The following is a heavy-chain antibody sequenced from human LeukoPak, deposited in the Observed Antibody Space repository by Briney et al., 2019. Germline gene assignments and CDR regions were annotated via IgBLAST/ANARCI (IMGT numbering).Heavy chain of an antibody. Sequence: GGSLRLSCAASGFTFSRYWMHWLRQAPGKGLVWVSRISTDGSSTSYADSVKGRFTISRDNGKNTLYLQMNSLRAEATAVYYCASYLTSIPSGMDVWGQGTTVTVSS. CDR2: ISTDGSST. J-gene: IGHJ6*02. CDR3: ASYLTSIPSGMDV. CDR1: GFTFSRYW. D-gene: IGHD2/OR15-2a*01. V-gene: IGHV3-74*01.